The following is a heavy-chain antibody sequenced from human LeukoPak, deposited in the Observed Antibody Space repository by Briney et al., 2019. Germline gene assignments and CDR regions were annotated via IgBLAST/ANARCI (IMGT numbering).Heavy chain of an antibody. Sequence: GGSLRLSCEASGFTFSSYAMNWVRQAPGKGLEWVSAISDSGGSTFYTDSVKGRFTISRDNSKNTLYLQMNSLRAEDTAVYYCAKARAIHCGGDCDFDYWGQGTLVTVSS. V-gene: IGHV3-23*01. J-gene: IGHJ4*02. CDR1: GFTFSSYA. D-gene: IGHD2-21*01. CDR2: ISDSGGST. CDR3: AKARAIHCGGDCDFDY.